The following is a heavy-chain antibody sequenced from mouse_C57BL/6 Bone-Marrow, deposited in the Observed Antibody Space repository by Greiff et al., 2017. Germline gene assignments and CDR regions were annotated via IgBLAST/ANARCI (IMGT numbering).Heavy chain of an antibody. CDR3: ARSALLDD. CDR1: GYTFTSYT. V-gene: IGHV1-4*01. CDR2: INPSSGYT. Sequence: IQLQQSGAELARPGASVKMSCKASGYTFTSYTMHWVKQRPGPGLEWIGYINPSSGYTKYNQKFKDKATLTADKSPSTAYMQLGSLTTDDSALDYCARSALLDDWGQGTTLTVSS. J-gene: IGHJ2*01. D-gene: IGHD3-1*01.